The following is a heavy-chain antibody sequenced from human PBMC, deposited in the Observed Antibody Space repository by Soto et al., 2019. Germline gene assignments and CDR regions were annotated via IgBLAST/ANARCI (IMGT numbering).Heavy chain of an antibody. V-gene: IGHV3-72*01. D-gene: IGHD4-4*01. J-gene: IGHJ4*02. CDR2: TRNKANSYTT. CDR3: ARASYSPPAFDS. Sequence: EVQLVESGGGLVQPGGSLRLSCAASGFTFSDHYMDWVRQAPGKGLEWVGRTRNKANSYTTEYAASVKGRFTISRDDSKNSLYLQMNSLRTEDTAVYYCARASYSPPAFDSWGQGTLVTVSS. CDR1: GFTFSDHY.